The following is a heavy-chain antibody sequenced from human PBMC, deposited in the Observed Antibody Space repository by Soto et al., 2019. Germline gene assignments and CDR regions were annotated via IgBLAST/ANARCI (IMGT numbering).Heavy chain of an antibody. CDR1: GYTFTSYG. CDR2: ISAYNGNT. Sequence: ASVKVSCKASGYTFTSYGISWVRQAPGQGLEWMGWISAYNGNTNYAQKLKGRVTMTTDTSTSTAYMELRSLRSDDTAVYYCARDRDHSSSWYYYGMDVWGQGTTVTVSS. J-gene: IGHJ6*02. D-gene: IGHD6-13*01. CDR3: ARDRDHSSSWYYYGMDV. V-gene: IGHV1-18*01.